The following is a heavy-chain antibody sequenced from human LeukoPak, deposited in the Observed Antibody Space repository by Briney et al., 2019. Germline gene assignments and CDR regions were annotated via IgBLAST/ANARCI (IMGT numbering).Heavy chain of an antibody. CDR2: GDHTGGT. CDR3: AKNGQRGFSFDP. J-gene: IGHJ5*02. D-gene: IGHD2-8*01. Sequence: SETLSLTCAVYGESFTGYYWSWIRQPPGKGLEWIGEGDHTGGTKYNPSLKSRVTISADSSKNQFSLKWYSVTAADTGLYYCAKNGQRGFSFDPWGQGTLVIVAS. V-gene: IGHV4-34*01. CDR1: GESFTGYY.